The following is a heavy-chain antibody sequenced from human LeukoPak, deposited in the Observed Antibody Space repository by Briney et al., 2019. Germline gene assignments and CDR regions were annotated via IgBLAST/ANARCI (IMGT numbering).Heavy chain of an antibody. CDR1: GYNFSNYG. CDR2: IDPGDSHA. J-gene: IGHJ4*02. CDR3: AGPGATAGGLDY. D-gene: IGHD5-24*01. Sequence: GESLKISCKGSGYNFSNYGIGWVRQMPGKGLEWMGLIDPGDSHAIYSPSFQGQVTISADKSISTAYLQWSSLKASDTAMYYCAGPGATAGGLDYWGQGTLVTVSS. V-gene: IGHV5-51*01.